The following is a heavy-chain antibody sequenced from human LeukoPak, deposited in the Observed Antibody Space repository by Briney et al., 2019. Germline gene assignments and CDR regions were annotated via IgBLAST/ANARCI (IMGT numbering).Heavy chain of an antibody. Sequence: PGGSLRLSCAASGFTFRSYWMHWVRQAPGKGLVWVSRIKSEGSGTSYADSVKGRFTISRDNAKNTLYLQMNSLRAEDTAVYYCARDRAYQLDYWGQGTLVTVSS. J-gene: IGHJ4*02. CDR2: IKSEGSGT. CDR1: GFTFRSYW. CDR3: ARDRAYQLDY. V-gene: IGHV3-74*01. D-gene: IGHD2-2*01.